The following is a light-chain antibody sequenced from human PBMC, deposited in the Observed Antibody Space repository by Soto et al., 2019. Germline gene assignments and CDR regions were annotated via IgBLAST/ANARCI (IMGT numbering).Light chain of an antibody. CDR1: NSRSGSNY. CDR2: RND. CDR3: AKWDDSLRVYV. J-gene: IGLJ1*01. Sequence: ALPQPPSASGTPGQRVTISCSTTNSRSGSNYVYWYQQLPGAAPKLLIYRNDQRPSGVPDRFSASKSGTSASLAISGLRSEDEADYFCAKWDDSLRVYVFGSGTKVTVL. V-gene: IGLV1-47*01.